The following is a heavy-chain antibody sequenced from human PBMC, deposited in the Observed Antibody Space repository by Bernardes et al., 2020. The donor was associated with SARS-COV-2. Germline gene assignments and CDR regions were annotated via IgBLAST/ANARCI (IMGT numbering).Heavy chain of an antibody. J-gene: IGHJ2*01. D-gene: IGHD2-21*01. CDR1: DFSLSESG. CDR2: FWSDRDGGYK. Sequence: GGSLRLSCTTSDFSLSESGMHWVRQAPGKGLEWVAIFWSDRDGGYKYYGDSVTGRFTISRDNSQNSLYLQLNNLRPDDTAVYYCARGKRGDYWYFDLWGRGTLVTVSS. V-gene: IGHV3-33*01. CDR3: ARGKRGDYWYFDL.